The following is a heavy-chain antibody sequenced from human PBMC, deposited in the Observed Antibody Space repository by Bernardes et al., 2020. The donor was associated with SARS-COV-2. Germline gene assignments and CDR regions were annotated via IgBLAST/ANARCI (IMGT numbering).Heavy chain of an antibody. J-gene: IGHJ4*02. D-gene: IGHD1-26*01. V-gene: IGHV3-23*01. CDR3: ARDSGSYYENDY. Sequence: GGSLRLSCAASGFTFSNYAMTWVRQAPGKGLEWVSLISDSGSSTNHADSVRGRFTISRDNSKNTLYLQMNSLRAEDTAVYYCARDSGSYYENDYWGQGTLVTVSS. CDR1: GFTFSNYA. CDR2: ISDSGSST.